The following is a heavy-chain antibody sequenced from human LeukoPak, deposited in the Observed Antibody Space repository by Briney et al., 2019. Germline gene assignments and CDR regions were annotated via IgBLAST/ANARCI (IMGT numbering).Heavy chain of an antibody. CDR2: IYTSGGT. D-gene: IGHD2-8*01. V-gene: IGHV4-61*02. J-gene: IGHJ5*02. CDR1: GGSISSGSYY. CDR3: AREALPNGVWRVGWFDP. Sequence: SQTLPLTCTVSGGSISSGSYYWSWIRQPAGKGLEWIGRIYTSGGTNYNPSLKSRVTISVDTSKNQFSLKLSSVTAADTAVYYCAREALPNGVWRVGWFDPWGQGTLVTVSS.